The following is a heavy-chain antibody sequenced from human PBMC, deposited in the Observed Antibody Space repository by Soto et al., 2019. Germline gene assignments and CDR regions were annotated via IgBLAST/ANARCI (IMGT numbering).Heavy chain of an antibody. D-gene: IGHD3-22*01. CDR3: ARTGKFYYYDMSGLPFDP. Sequence: SETLSLTCAVYGGSFSAYYWSWIRQPPGKGLEWIGDIYHIGSTNYNPSLKRRVSISLDTSKNQFSLKLTSVTAADTAVYFCARTGKFYYYDMSGLPFDPWGPGVLVTVSS. V-gene: IGHV4-34*01. CDR2: IYHIGST. J-gene: IGHJ5*02. CDR1: GGSFSAYY.